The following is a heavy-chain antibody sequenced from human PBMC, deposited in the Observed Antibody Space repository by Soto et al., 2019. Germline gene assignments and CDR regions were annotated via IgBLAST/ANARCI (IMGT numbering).Heavy chain of an antibody. CDR2: MSYDGSNE. V-gene: IGHV3-30*18. CDR3: AKAASHNFDY. CDR1: GFTFSHYA. J-gene: IGHJ4*02. Sequence: QVQLVESGGGVVQPGRSLRLSCAASGFTFSHYAMHWVRQAPGKGLEWVALMSYDGSNEYYADSVKGRFTISRDNSKNTLYLQMNSLRAEVTAVYYCAKAASHNFDYWGQGTLVPVSS.